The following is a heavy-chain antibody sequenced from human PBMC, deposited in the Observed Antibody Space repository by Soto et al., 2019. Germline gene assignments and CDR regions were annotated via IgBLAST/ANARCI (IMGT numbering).Heavy chain of an antibody. J-gene: IGHJ4*02. D-gene: IGHD3-10*01. CDR3: AREGSGTSFFDY. CDR2: IYHSGTT. V-gene: IGHV4-61*08. Sequence: SETLSLTCSVSGASVSSGGYFWTWIRQLPGKGLEWIGYIYHSGTTNYNPSLKSRVTISVDKSKNQFSLKLSSVTAADTALYYCAREGSGTSFFDYWGQGTLVTVSS. CDR1: GASVSSGGYF.